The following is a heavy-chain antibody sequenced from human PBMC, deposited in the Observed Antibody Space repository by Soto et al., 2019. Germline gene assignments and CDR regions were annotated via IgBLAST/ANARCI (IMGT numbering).Heavy chain of an antibody. D-gene: IGHD3-16*01. J-gene: IGHJ6*03. CDR1: GHSITSSSYY. Sequence: SDTLSLTCTVSGHSITSSSYYCGWIRQPPGKGLEWIGSIYYSGSTYYNPSLKSRVTISVDTSKNQFSLKLSSVTAADTAVYYCARNSPGGYYYYYYMDVWGKGTTVTVSS. CDR3: ARNSPGGYYYYYYMDV. V-gene: IGHV4-39*01. CDR2: IYYSGST.